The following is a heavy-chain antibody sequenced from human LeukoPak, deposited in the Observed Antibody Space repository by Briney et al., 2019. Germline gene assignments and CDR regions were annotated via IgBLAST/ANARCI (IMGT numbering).Heavy chain of an antibody. CDR2: IYYSGST. CDR1: GGSISSSSYY. J-gene: IGHJ5*02. D-gene: IGHD1-1*01. V-gene: IGHV4-39*07. Sequence: PSETLSLTCTVSGGSISSSSYYWGWIRQPPGKGLEWIGSIYYSGSTNYNPSLKSRVTISVDTSKNQFSLKLSSVTAADTAVYYCARRGWNGVPRQGWFDPWGQGTLVTVSS. CDR3: ARRGWNGVPRQGWFDP.